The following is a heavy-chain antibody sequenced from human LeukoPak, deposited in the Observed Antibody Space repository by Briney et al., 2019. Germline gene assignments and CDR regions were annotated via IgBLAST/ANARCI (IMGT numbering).Heavy chain of an antibody. CDR2: IYYSGST. J-gene: IGHJ4*02. Sequence: SETLSPTCTVSGGSISSGDYYWSWIRQPPGKGLEWIGYIYYSGSTYYNPSLKSRVTISVDTSKNQFSLKLSSVTAADTAVYYCARDWHYGSGIDYWGQGTLVTVSS. CDR1: GGSISSGDYY. V-gene: IGHV4-30-4*01. CDR3: ARDWHYGSGIDY. D-gene: IGHD3-10*01.